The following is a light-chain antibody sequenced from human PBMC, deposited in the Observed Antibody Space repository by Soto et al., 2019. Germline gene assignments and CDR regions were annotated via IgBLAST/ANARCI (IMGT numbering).Light chain of an antibody. J-gene: IGKJ5*01. Sequence: DIQMTQSPSTLSASVGDRVAIICRASQSISSWLAWYQQKPGKAPKLLMYQASSLESGVPSRFSGSGSGTEFTLTINSLQPDDFATYYCQQYSSYPITFGQGTRLEIK. CDR1: QSISSW. CDR2: QAS. V-gene: IGKV1-5*03. CDR3: QQYSSYPIT.